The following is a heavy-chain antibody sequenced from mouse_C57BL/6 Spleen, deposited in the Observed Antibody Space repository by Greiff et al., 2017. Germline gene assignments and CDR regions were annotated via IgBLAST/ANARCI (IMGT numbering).Heavy chain of an antibody. V-gene: IGHV8-8*01. J-gene: IGHJ2*01. CDR2: IWWDDAK. CDR3: ARKNHDRGSYFDY. CDR1: GFSLSTFGMG. D-gene: IGHD2-3*01. Sequence: QVTLKVSGPGILQPSQTLSLTCSFSGFSLSTFGMGVGWIRQPSGQGLEWLAHIWWDDAKYYNTALKSRLTNSKDTSKNQVFLKIANVDTADTATYYCARKNHDRGSYFDYWGQGTTLTVSS.